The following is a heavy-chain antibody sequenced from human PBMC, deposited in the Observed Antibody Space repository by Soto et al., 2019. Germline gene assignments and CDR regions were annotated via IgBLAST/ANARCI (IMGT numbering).Heavy chain of an antibody. CDR1: GEGFWIFA. Sequence: GSLRIGCASCGEGFWIFAMAVFCQAAGKGLEWVAAISVSGNNAYYADSVKGRFTISRDNTQNSVFVQMSSLRADDTAVYDCARDQLCPSNLYSHGSLLPELGLWGQGTLVTVSS. V-gene: IGHV3-23*01. D-gene: IGHD3-10*01. J-gene: IGHJ4*02. CDR3: ARDQLCPSNLYSHGSLLPELGL. CDR2: ISVSGNNA.